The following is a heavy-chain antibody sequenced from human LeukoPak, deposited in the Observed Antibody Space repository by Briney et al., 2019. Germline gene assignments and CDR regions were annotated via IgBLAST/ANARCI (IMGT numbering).Heavy chain of an antibody. CDR1: GFTFSSYA. Sequence: GGSLRLSCAASGFTFSSYAMSWVRQAAGRGLEWVSATSGSGGSPHSADSVKGRFTISRDNSKNTLYLQMNSLRAEDTAVYYCAKSPVPDIAMVTLDYWGQGTLVTVSS. V-gene: IGHV3-23*01. CDR3: AKSPVPDIAMVTLDY. CDR2: TSGSGGSP. D-gene: IGHD5-18*01. J-gene: IGHJ4*02.